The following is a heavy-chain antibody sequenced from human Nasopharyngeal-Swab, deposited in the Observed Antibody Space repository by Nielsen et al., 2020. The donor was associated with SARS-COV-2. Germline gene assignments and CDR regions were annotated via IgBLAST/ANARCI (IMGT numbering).Heavy chain of an antibody. J-gene: IGHJ6*02. CDR2: INWNGGST. CDR1: GFTFDDYG. Sequence: LKISCAASGFTFDDYGMSWVRQAPGKGLEWVSGINWNGGSTGYADSVKGRFTISRDNAKNSLYLQMNSPRAEDTALYYCAREEAYDGGNDYSYYYYGMDVWGQGTAVTVSS. CDR3: AREEAYDGGNDYSYYYYGMDV. D-gene: IGHD2-21*02. V-gene: IGHV3-20*04.